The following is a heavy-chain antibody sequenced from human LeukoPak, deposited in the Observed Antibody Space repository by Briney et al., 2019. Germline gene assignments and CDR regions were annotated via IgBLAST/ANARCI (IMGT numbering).Heavy chain of an antibody. D-gene: IGHD6-13*01. V-gene: IGHV3-9*01. CDR3: AMVSSSWYYFDY. J-gene: IGHJ4*02. CDR2: ISWNSGSI. Sequence: PGGSLRLSCAASGFTFDDYAMHWVRQAPGKGLEWVSGISWNSGSIGYADSVKGRFTISRDNAKNSLYLQMNSLRAEDTAVYYCAMVSSSWYYFDYWGQGTLVTVSS. CDR1: GFTFDDYA.